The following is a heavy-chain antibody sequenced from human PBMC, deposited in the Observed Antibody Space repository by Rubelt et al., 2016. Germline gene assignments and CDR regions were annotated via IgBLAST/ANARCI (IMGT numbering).Heavy chain of an antibody. CDR3: ARIGVAAENYYMDV. CDR1: GFSLSTSGVG. J-gene: IGHJ6*03. CDR2: IYWNDDK. Sequence: QITLKESGPTLVKPTQTLTLTCTFSGFSLSTSGVGVGWIRQPPGKALEWLALIYWNDDKRYSPSLKSRLTITKDTYKNQVVLTMNNMDPVDTATYYCARIGVAAENYYMDVWGKGTTVTVSS. V-gene: IGHV2-5*01. D-gene: IGHD6-13*01.